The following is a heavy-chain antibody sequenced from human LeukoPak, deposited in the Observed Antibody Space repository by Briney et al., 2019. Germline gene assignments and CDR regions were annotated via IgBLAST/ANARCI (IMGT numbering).Heavy chain of an antibody. Sequence: GGSLRLSCAASGFTFSSYSMNWVRQAPGKGLEWVSYISSSSSTIYYADSVKGRFTISRDNAKNSLYLQMNSLRDEDTAVYYCARSEGSGWGPLAYYYYYMDVWGKGTTVTVSS. CDR2: ISSSSSTI. CDR1: GFTFSSYS. J-gene: IGHJ6*03. CDR3: ARSEGSGWGPLAYYYYYMDV. D-gene: IGHD6-19*01. V-gene: IGHV3-48*02.